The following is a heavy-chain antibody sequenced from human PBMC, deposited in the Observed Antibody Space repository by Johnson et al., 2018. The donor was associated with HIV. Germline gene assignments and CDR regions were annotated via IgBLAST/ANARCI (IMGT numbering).Heavy chain of an antibody. J-gene: IGHJ3*02. V-gene: IGHV3-30*02. CDR2: IQYEGDTK. CDR3: AKDPVARGFVFEGFDM. D-gene: IGHD3-16*01. CDR1: GFSFSSYG. Sequence: QVQLVESGGGVVQPGGSLRLSCAAYGFSFSSYGMHWVRQAPGKGLEWVAFIQYEGDTKDYADSVKGRFNIFRDNSENTLYLQMNSLRAEDTSVYYCAKDPVARGFVFEGFDMWGQGKMVTVS.